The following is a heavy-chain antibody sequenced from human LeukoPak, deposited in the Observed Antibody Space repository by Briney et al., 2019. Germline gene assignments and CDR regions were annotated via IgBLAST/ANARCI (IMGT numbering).Heavy chain of an antibody. D-gene: IGHD2-15*01. V-gene: IGHV3-48*01. CDR2: ISSSSSTI. Sequence: GSRRLSCAASGFTFSSYSMNWVRQAPGKGLEWVSYISSSSSTIYYADSVKGRFTISRDNAKNSLYLQMNSLRAEDTAVYYCARDSYLLDYWGQGTLVTVSS. CDR3: ARDSYLLDY. J-gene: IGHJ4*02. CDR1: GFTFSSYS.